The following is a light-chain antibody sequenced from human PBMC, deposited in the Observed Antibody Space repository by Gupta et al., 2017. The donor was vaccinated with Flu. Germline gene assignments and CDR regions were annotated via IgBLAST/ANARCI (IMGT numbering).Light chain of an antibody. Sequence: EIVLTQSPGTLSLSPGERATLSCRASQSLSSSYLAWDQQKTGQAPRLLSYGASTRATGIPDRCSGSGSGTDFTLTIRRLEPEDVAVYYWQKYLTAPWTFGQGTKVEIK. CDR3: QKYLTAPWT. J-gene: IGKJ1*01. V-gene: IGKV3-20*01. CDR1: QSLSSSY. CDR2: GAS.